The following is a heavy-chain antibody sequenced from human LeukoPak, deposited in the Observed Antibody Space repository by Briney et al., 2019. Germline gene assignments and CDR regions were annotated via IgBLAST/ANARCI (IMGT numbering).Heavy chain of an antibody. Sequence: GGSLRLSCAASGFTFSRYWMHWVRQVPGKGLEWVPRLNEDGRTTTYADPVQGRFTIYRDNSKNTLYLQMNSLRAEDTALYYCARDLGGIAGSWGQGALVTVSS. D-gene: IGHD1-26*01. CDR2: LNEDGRTT. CDR3: ARDLGGIAGS. J-gene: IGHJ1*01. V-gene: IGHV3-74*01. CDR1: GFTFSRYW.